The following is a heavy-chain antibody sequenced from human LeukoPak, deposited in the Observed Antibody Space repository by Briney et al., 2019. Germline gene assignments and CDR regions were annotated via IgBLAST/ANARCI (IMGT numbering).Heavy chain of an antibody. V-gene: IGHV3-7*01. CDR3: ARMWFPDAFDI. D-gene: IGHD2-21*01. J-gene: IGHJ3*02. CDR2: IKQVGSEK. CDR1: GFIFTNYW. Sequence: GGSLRLSCAASGFIFTNYWMTWVRQAAGKGLEWVANIKQVGSEKYCVASVKGRFTTSRDNARNSLFLQINSLRAEDTAVYYCARMWFPDAFDIWGQGTMVTVSS.